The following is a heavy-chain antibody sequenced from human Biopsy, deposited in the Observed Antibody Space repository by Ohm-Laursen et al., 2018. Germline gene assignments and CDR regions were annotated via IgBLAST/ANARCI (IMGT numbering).Heavy chain of an antibody. CDR1: GYTFTGYY. J-gene: IGHJ5*02. Sequence: ASVKVSCKASGYTFTGYYMHWVRQAPGQGLEWMGWINPNSGGTNYAQKFQGRVTMTRDTSISTAYMELSSLRSEDTAVYFCARADPPLFYYGSGSSNWFDPWGQGTLVTVSS. D-gene: IGHD3-10*01. V-gene: IGHV1-2*02. CDR3: ARADPPLFYYGSGSSNWFDP. CDR2: INPNSGGT.